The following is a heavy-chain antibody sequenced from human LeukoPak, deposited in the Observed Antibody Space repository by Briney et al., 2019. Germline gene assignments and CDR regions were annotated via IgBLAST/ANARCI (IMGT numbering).Heavy chain of an antibody. CDR1: GFTFSSYW. D-gene: IGHD3-3*01. CDR2: INSDGSST. J-gene: IGHJ4*02. Sequence: PGGSLRLSCAASGFTFSSYWMHWVRQAPGKGLVWVSRINSDGSSTSYADSVKGRFTISRDDAKNTLYLQMNSLRAEDTAVYYCAKDVFGADFWSGYYPHYWGQGTLVTVSS. CDR3: AKDVFGADFWSGYYPHY. V-gene: IGHV3-74*01.